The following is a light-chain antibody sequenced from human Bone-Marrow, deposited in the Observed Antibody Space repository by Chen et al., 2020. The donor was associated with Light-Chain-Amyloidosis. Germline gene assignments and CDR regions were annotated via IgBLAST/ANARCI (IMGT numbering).Light chain of an antibody. CDR1: QTISSIY. CDR3: QQYGTSPLT. CDR2: GSS. V-gene: IGKV3-20*01. J-gene: IGKJ4*01. Sequence: EIVLTQSPGTLSLSPGEGANLSCRASQTISSIYLTWYQQKFGQAPRLLIYGSSSRATGIPDRFTGSGSGTDFTLTINRLEPEEFAMYYCQQYGTSPLTFGGGTKVEIK.